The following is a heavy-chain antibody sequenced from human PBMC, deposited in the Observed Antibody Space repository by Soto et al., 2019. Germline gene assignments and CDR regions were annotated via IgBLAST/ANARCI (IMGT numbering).Heavy chain of an antibody. J-gene: IGHJ6*02. CDR1: GGSISSSTYY. CDR2: IYYSGST. D-gene: IGHD6-19*01. Sequence: PETLSLTCTVSGGSISSSTYYWGRIRQPPGKGLEWIGSIYYSGSTYYNPSLKSRVTISVDTSKNQFSLKLSSVTAADTAVYYCAGLNSSGWYADYYYYGMDVWGQGTTVT. V-gene: IGHV4-39*01. CDR3: AGLNSSGWYADYYYYGMDV.